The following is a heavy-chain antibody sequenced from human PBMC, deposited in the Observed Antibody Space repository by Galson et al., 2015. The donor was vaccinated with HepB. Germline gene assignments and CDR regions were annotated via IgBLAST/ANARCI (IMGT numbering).Heavy chain of an antibody. CDR3: AKDGPSGQGLAPCDY. CDR2: ISYEGSNT. Sequence: SLRLSCAASEFTFSSYGMHWVRQAPGKGLEWVAVISYEGSNTYYADSAKGRFTIFRDNSKNTVYLQMNSLRPDDTAVYYCAKDGPSGQGLAPCDYWGQGTLVTVSS. J-gene: IGHJ4*02. D-gene: IGHD6-19*01. CDR1: EFTFSSYG. V-gene: IGHV3-30*18.